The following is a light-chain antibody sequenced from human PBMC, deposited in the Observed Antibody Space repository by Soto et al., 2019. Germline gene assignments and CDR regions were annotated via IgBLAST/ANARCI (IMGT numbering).Light chain of an antibody. Sequence: EIVLTQSPGTLSLSPGERATLSCRASQSVSSSYLAWYQQKPGQAPRLLIYGASSRATGIPDRFSGSGSGTDLTLTISRLEPEDFAVYYCQQYGSSTYTFGPGTKLEIK. J-gene: IGKJ2*01. CDR2: GAS. V-gene: IGKV3-20*01. CDR3: QQYGSSTYT. CDR1: QSVSSSY.